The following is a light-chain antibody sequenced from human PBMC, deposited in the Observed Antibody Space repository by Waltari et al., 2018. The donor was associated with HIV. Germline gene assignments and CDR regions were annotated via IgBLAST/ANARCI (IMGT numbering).Light chain of an antibody. V-gene: IGKV1-5*03. CDR3: HQYNSYPLT. J-gene: IGKJ4*01. Sequence: DIQMTQSPSSLSASVGDRVTIICRASQNIDNWLAWYQHKPGRGPKVLIFKTSTLETGVPPRFSGSASGTEFTLTITSLQPDDVATYYCHQYNSYPLTFGGGTKVEIK. CDR1: QNIDNW. CDR2: KTS.